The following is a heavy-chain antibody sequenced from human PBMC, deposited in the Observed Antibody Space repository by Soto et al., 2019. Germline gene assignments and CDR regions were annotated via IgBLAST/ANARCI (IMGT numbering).Heavy chain of an antibody. Sequence: GGSLRLSCVASGFTFSSYSMNWFRQAAGKGLEWVSSISSSCGYIYYADSVKGRFTISRDNAKNSLYLQMNSLRAEDTAVYYCARAAGPGGSSTSHPGWFDPWGQGTLVTVSS. D-gene: IGHD2-2*01. J-gene: IGHJ5*02. CDR2: ISSSCGYI. CDR3: ARAAGPGGSSTSHPGWFDP. V-gene: IGHV3-21*01. CDR1: GFTFSSYS.